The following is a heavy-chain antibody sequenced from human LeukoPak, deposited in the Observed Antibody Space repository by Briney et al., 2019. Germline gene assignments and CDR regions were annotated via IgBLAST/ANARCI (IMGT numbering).Heavy chain of an antibody. CDR3: ARDFTGWELPNRFDP. CDR1: GFTFSDCG. J-gene: IGHJ5*02. Sequence: PGGSLRLSCAAAGFTFSDCGMNWVRQAPGKGLEWVSGISGSGISTYYADSVKGRFTISRDNAKNSLYLQINNLRAEDTAVYFCARDFTGWELPNRFDPWGQGTLVTVSS. D-gene: IGHD1-26*01. CDR2: ISGSGIST. V-gene: IGHV3-23*01.